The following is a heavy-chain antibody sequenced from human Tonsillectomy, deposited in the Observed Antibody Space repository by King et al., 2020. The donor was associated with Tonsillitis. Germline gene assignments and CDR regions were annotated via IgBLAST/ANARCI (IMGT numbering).Heavy chain of an antibody. J-gene: IGHJ4*02. D-gene: IGHD6-19*01. Sequence: VQLVESGGGVGQPGGSLRLSCAASGFTFITFAMNWVRQAPGKGLGGGSTIINGGGSTYYSDSGRGRFTGSRDDSKNTLSLHMYSLRADDTAVYYCAREGGSGWGTFDYWGQGTLVTVSS. CDR2: IINGGGST. V-gene: IGHV3-23*04. CDR1: GFTFITFA. CDR3: AREGGSGWGTFDY.